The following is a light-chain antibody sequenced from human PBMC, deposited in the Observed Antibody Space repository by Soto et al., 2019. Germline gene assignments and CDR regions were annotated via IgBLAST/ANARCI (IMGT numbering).Light chain of an antibody. J-gene: IGLJ2*01. CDR3: TSYAGGNILV. Sequence: QSALTQPRSVSGSPGQSVTISCTGTSSDIGSYNFVSWYQQHPGKAPKVMLYEVRKRPSGVPDRFSGSKSGNTASLTVSGLQADDEADYYCTSYAGGNILVFGGGTKVTVL. CDR1: SSDIGSYNF. CDR2: EVR. V-gene: IGLV2-8*01.